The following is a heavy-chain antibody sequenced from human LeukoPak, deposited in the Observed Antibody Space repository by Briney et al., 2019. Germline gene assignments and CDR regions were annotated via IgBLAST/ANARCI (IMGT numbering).Heavy chain of an antibody. CDR3: ARAKLDHGAFYFDY. D-gene: IGHD4-17*01. V-gene: IGHV1-2*06. CDR1: GHTFTGYY. J-gene: IGHJ4*02. Sequence: SGKVSCKASGHTFTGYYMHWVRQAPGQGLEWMGRINPNSGGTNYAQKFQGRVTMTRDTSISTAYMELSRLRSDDTAVYYCARAKLDHGAFYFDYCGQGTLVTVSS. CDR2: INPNSGGT.